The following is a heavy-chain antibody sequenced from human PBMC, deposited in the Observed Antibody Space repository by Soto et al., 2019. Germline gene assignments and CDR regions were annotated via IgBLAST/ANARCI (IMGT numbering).Heavy chain of an antibody. Sequence: DVQLVESGGGLIQPGESLRLSCAAFGFTISGKKYVAWVRQAPGKGLEWVSALYDIDGSFYADSVKGRFTTSSDSSTTTVYLQMNDLRPDDTAVYYCETWHEREHAYDVWGLGTTVTVSS. J-gene: IGHJ3*01. CDR2: LYDIDGS. CDR1: GFTISGKKY. CDR3: ETWHEREHAYDV. V-gene: IGHV3-53*01. D-gene: IGHD1-1*01.